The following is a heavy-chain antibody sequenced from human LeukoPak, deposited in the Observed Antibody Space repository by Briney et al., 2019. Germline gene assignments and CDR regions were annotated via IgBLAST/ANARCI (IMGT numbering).Heavy chain of an antibody. Sequence: SETQSLTCAVYGGSFSGYYWSCIRQPPGKGREWSGEINHSGSTNYNPSLKSRVTISVDTSKNQSSLKLSSVTAADTAVYYCARGRVWIQLWSVGSYYMDVWGKGTTVTVSS. J-gene: IGHJ6*03. CDR2: INHSGST. CDR3: ARGRVWIQLWSVGSYYMDV. V-gene: IGHV4-34*01. CDR1: GGSFSGYY. D-gene: IGHD5-18*01.